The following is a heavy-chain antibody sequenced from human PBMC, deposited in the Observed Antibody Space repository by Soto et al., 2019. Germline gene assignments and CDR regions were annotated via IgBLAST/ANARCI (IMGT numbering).Heavy chain of an antibody. Sequence: GASLKISCEGSELNFNTYWIAWVRQRPGEGLKWMGIIYPDDSRTTYSPSFQGQVTISADKSINTAYLQWSSLKASDTAMYYCTRDLDYGGNPEDFDSWGQGTRVTVSS. CDR2: IYPDDSRT. CDR1: ELNFNTYW. J-gene: IGHJ3*02. CDR3: TRDLDYGGNPEDFDS. D-gene: IGHD4-17*01. V-gene: IGHV5-51*01.